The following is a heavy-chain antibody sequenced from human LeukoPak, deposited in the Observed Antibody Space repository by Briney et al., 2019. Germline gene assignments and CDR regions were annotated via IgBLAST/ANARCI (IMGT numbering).Heavy chain of an antibody. J-gene: IGHJ5*02. D-gene: IGHD5-12*01. CDR3: AKGQVTNATQVRFDP. CDR2: LSGGGDIS. CDR1: GFTFSSYA. V-gene: IGHV3-23*01. Sequence: PGGSLRLSCAASGFTFSSYAMAWVRQAPGGGLQWVSTLSGGGDISLYAESVKGRFTISRDNSKNTLYLQMNGLRGEDTAVYYCAKGQVTNATQVRFDPWGQGTLVTVSS.